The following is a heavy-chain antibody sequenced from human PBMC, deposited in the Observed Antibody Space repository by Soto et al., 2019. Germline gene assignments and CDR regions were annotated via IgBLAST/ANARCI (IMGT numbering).Heavy chain of an antibody. J-gene: IGHJ5*02. CDR3: ARDQVSLNPETGTTRVWFDP. CDR1: GGSISSYY. CDR2: IYYSGST. Sequence: QVQLQESGPGLVKPSETLSLTCTVSGGSISSYYWSWIRQPPGKGLEWIGYIYYSGSTNYNPSLTSRVTISVDTSKNQFSPRLSSVTAADTAVYYCARDQVSLNPETGTTRVWFDPWGQGTLVTVSS. V-gene: IGHV4-59*01. D-gene: IGHD1-7*01.